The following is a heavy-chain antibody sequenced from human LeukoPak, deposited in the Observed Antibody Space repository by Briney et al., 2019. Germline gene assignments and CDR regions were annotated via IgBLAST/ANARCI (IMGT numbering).Heavy chain of an antibody. D-gene: IGHD3-10*01. CDR2: INHSGST. CDR3: ARGGGMRYYYGSGSPYKT. Sequence: SETLSLTCAVYGGSFSGCYWSWIRQPPGKGLEWIGEINHSGSTNYNPSLKSRVTISVDTSKNQFSLKLSSVTAADTAVYYCARGGGMRYYYGSGSPYKTWGQGTLVTVSS. CDR1: GGSFSGCY. J-gene: IGHJ5*02. V-gene: IGHV4-34*01.